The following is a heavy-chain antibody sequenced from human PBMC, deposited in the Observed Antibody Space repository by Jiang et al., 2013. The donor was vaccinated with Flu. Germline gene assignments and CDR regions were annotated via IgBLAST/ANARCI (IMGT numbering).Heavy chain of an antibody. CDR1: GYTFTSYG. V-gene: IGHV1-18*01. J-gene: IGHJ6*02. D-gene: IGHD3-10*01. CDR2: ISAYNGNT. Sequence: AEVKKPGASVKVSCKASGYTFTSYGISWVRQAPGQGLEWMGWISAYNGNTNYAQKLQGRVTMTTDTSTSTAYMELRSLRSDDTAVYYCARFGVGETPHYYYGMDVWGQGTTVTVSS. CDR3: ARFGVGETPHYYYGMDV.